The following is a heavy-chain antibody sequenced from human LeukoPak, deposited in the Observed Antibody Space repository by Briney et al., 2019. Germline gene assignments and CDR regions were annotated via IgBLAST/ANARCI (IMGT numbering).Heavy chain of an antibody. Sequence: GGSLRLSCAASGFPLNSHNMNWVRQAPGKGLEWVSYISSSGSGSITYYADSVKGRFTMSRDNAKNSLYLHMNSLRDEDTAVYYCARDRPNWGIDWWGQGTLVTVSS. CDR2: ISSSGSGSIT. V-gene: IGHV3-48*02. CDR1: GFPLNSHN. J-gene: IGHJ4*02. CDR3: ARDRPNWGIDW. D-gene: IGHD7-27*01.